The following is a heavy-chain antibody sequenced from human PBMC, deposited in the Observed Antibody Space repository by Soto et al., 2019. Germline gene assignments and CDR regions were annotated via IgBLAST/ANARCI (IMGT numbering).Heavy chain of an antibody. J-gene: IGHJ6*02. V-gene: IGHV4-59*01. CDR3: AREGLTGTMGDYYYYYGMDV. Sequence: PSETLSITCTVSGGSISSYYWSWIRQPPGKGLEWIGYIYYSGSTNYNPSLKSRVTISVDTSKNQFSLKLSSVTAADTAVYYCAREGLTGTMGDYYYYYGMDVWGQGTTVTVSS. CDR1: GGSISSYY. CDR2: IYYSGST. D-gene: IGHD1-7*01.